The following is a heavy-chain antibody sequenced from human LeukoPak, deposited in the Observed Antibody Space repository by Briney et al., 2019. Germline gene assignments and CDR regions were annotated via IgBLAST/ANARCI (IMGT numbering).Heavy chain of an antibody. CDR3: ARGGGLDV. CDR1: GFTVSNNC. D-gene: IGHD3-16*01. CDR2: IYTDGST. V-gene: IGHV3-53*01. Sequence: GGSLRLSCVASGFTVSNNCMTWVRQAPGKGLEWVSVIYTDGSTYYSDSVKGRFTISRDNAKNSLYLQMSNLRAEDTAVYFCARGGGLDVWGQGATVTVSS. J-gene: IGHJ6*02.